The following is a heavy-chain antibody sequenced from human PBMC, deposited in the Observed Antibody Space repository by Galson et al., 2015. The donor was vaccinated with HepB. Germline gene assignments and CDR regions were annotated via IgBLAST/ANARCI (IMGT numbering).Heavy chain of an antibody. V-gene: IGHV3-30*14. CDR1: GFTFSSYA. CDR3: ASGSGGSCSCPRY. CDR2: ISYGGSNR. J-gene: IGHJ4*02. D-gene: IGHD2-15*01. Sequence: SLRLSCAASGFTFSSYAMHWVRQAPGKGLEWVAVISYGGSNRYYADSVKGRFTISRDNSKNTLYLQMNSLRAEDTAVYYCASGSGGSCSCPRYWGQGTLVTVSS.